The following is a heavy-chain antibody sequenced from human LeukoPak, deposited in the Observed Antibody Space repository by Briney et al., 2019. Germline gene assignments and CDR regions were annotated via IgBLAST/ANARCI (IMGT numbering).Heavy chain of an antibody. J-gene: IGHJ4*02. CDR2: IRQDGSEK. CDR3: ARLSAMVRGPEDIFYFEF. CDR1: AFSFSTYW. V-gene: IGHV3-7*01. Sequence: GRSLRLSCQTSAFSFSTYWMRCVRQPPRKGLEWVANIRQDGSEKYYVDSVKGRFTISRDIAKQSVFLQMNSLRAEDTAVYYCARLSAMVRGPEDIFYFEFWGLGTLVTVSA. D-gene: IGHD3-10*01.